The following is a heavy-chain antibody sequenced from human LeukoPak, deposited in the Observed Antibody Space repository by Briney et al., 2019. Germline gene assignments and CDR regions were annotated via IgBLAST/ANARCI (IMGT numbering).Heavy chain of an antibody. D-gene: IGHD6-19*01. J-gene: IGHJ3*02. CDR3: ARDLGLDFDI. CDR2: IYYSGST. CDR1: GGSISIYY. V-gene: IGHV4-59*12. Sequence: PSETLSLTCTVSGGSISIYYWSWIRQPPGKGLEWIGYIYYSGSTNYNPSLKSRVTISVDKSKNQFSLKLSSVTAADTAVYYCARDLGLDFDIWGQGTMVTVSS.